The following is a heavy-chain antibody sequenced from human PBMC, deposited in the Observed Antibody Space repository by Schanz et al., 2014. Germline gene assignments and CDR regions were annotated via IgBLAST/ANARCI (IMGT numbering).Heavy chain of an antibody. D-gene: IGHD6-13*01. CDR2: VNPSVRGT. CDR1: GYTLSAYS. CDR3: ARDGVDAAAGGNY. V-gene: IGHV1-46*03. Sequence: QVQLVQSGTQVKKPGASVKVSCKASGYTLSAYSLHWVRQAPGQGLEWMGIVNPSVRGTHFAREFQGRVTVTRDTSTSTVYMELSSLRSEDTAVYYCARDGVDAAAGGNYWGQGTLVTVSS. J-gene: IGHJ4*02.